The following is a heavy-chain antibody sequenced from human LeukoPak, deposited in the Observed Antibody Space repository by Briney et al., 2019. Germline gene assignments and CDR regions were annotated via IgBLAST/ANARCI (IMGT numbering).Heavy chain of an antibody. J-gene: IGHJ4*02. D-gene: IGHD6-19*01. Sequence: ASVKVSCKAFGYTFTSNYMHWVRQAPGQGPEWMGVISPSGGSTTYAQKFQGRVTITADKSTSTAYMELSSLRSEDTAVYYCARAGYIAVAGFDYWGQGTLVTVSS. CDR3: ARAGYIAVAGFDY. CDR2: ISPSGGST. CDR1: GYTFTSNY. V-gene: IGHV1-46*01.